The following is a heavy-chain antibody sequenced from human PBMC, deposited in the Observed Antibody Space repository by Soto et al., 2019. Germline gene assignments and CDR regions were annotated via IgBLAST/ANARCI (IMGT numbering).Heavy chain of an antibody. J-gene: IGHJ6*02. CDR1: GFTFSSYS. CDR3: ARDGADILTGYYYYYGMDV. D-gene: IGHD3-9*01. V-gene: IGHV3-21*01. Sequence: EVQLVESGGGLVKPGGSLRLSCAASGFTFSSYSMNWVRQAPGKGLEWVSSISSSSSYIYYADSVKGRFTISRDNAKNSLYLQMNSLRAEDTAVYYCARDGADILTGYYYYYGMDVWGQGTTVTVSS. CDR2: ISSSSSYI.